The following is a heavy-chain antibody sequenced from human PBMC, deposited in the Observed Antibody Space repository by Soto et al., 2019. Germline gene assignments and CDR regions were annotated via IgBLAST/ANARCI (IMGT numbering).Heavy chain of an antibody. CDR1: GGSVSSGSYY. Sequence: SETLSLTCTVSGGSVSSGSYYWSWIRQPPGKGLEWIGYVYYSGSTNYNPSLKSRVTISVDSSKNQFSLKLSSVTAADTAVYYCARAVAGYWFDPWGQGTLVTVSS. CDR3: ARAVAGYWFDP. J-gene: IGHJ5*02. V-gene: IGHV4-61*01. CDR2: VYYSGST. D-gene: IGHD6-19*01.